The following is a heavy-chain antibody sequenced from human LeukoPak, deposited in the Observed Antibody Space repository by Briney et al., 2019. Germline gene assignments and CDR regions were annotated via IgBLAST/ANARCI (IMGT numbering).Heavy chain of an antibody. V-gene: IGHV5-51*01. Sequence: GEPLKISCKGSGYGFATYWIAWVRQMPGQGLEWMGIIYPGDADTRDSPSFQGQITISADKSISTAYLQWSSMKASDSAMYYCARGAGCSSTSCYRDYYYYMDVWGKGTTVTVSS. CDR1: GYGFATYW. J-gene: IGHJ6*03. D-gene: IGHD2-2*02. CDR3: ARGAGCSSTSCYRDYYYYMDV. CDR2: IYPGDADT.